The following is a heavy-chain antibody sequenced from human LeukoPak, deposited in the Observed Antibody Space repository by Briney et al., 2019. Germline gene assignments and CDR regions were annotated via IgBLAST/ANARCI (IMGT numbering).Heavy chain of an antibody. CDR3: AKGSIAYRFSGPNDY. CDR1: GSTFSSYG. J-gene: IGHJ4*02. V-gene: IGHV3-30*18. Sequence: ALRLSCAASGSTFSSYGMHWVRQAPGKGLEWVAVISYDGSNKYYADSVKGRFTISRDNSKNTLYLQMNSLRAEDTAVYYCAKGSIAYRFSGPNDYWGQGTLVTVSS. D-gene: IGHD2-21*01. CDR2: ISYDGSNK.